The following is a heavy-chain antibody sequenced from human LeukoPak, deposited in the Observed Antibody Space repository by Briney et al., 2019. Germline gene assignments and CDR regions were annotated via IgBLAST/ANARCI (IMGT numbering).Heavy chain of an antibody. CDR1: GFTFSSNA. V-gene: IGHV3-23*01. Sequence: SGGSLRLSCAASGFTFSSNAMSWVRQAPGKGLEWVSAVSVSADSTYYADSVKGRFTISRDNSRNMVYLQMNSLRAEDTAVYYCAKASPYYDILTGYYYHFDYWGQGTLVTASS. D-gene: IGHD3-9*01. CDR2: VSVSADST. J-gene: IGHJ4*02. CDR3: AKASPYYDILTGYYYHFDY.